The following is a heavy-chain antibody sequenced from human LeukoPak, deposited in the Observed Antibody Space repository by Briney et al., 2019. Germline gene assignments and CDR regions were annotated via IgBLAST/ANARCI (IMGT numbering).Heavy chain of an antibody. D-gene: IGHD2-15*01. CDR1: GYTFTSYG. J-gene: IGHJ5*02. V-gene: IGHV1-2*02. CDR2: INPNSGGT. Sequence: GASVKVSCKASGYTFTSYGISWVRQAPGQRLEWMGWINPNSGGTNYAQKFQGRVTMTRDTSISTAYMELSRLRSDDTAVYYCARLEYLDIVVVVAAEGAFDPWGQGTLVTVSS. CDR3: ARLEYLDIVVVVAAEGAFDP.